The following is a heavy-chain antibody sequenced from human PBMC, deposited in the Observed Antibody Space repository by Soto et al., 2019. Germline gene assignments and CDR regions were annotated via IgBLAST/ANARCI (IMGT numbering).Heavy chain of an antibody. Sequence: ASLNVSCKTSGYTFTSSYMHWVRQAPDQGLEWIGIINPSGGSTSYAQKFQGRVTMTRDTSTSTVYMELSSLRSEDTAVYYCAREYYDFWSGQQGPYYYYGMDVWGQGTTVTVSS. CDR3: AREYYDFWSGQQGPYYYYGMDV. CDR2: INPSGGST. V-gene: IGHV1-46*01. CDR1: GYTFTSSY. J-gene: IGHJ6*02. D-gene: IGHD3-3*01.